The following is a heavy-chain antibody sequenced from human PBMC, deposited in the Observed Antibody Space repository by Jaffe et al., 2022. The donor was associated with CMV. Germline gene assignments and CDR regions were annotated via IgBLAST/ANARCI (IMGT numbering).Heavy chain of an antibody. CDR1: GFTFSDSA. J-gene: IGHJ4*02. Sequence: EVQLVESGGGLVQPGGSLKLSCAASGFTFSDSAIHWVRQASGKGLEWVGRIRTKAHNYATAFAVSVKDRITISRDDSGNRAYLQMDSLRTEDTAVYYCTRLPESPTVTTSLDYWGQGTLVTVSS. V-gene: IGHV3-73*02. D-gene: IGHD4-17*01. CDR2: IRTKAHNYAT. CDR3: TRLPESPTVTTSLDY.